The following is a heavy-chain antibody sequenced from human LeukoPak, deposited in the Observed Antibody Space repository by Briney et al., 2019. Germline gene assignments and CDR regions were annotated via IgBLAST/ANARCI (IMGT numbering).Heavy chain of an antibody. V-gene: IGHV3-21*01. CDR2: ISSSSSYI. CDR3: ARPPSSWQQNWFDP. D-gene: IGHD6-13*01. CDR1: GFTFSSSS. J-gene: IGHJ5*02. Sequence: GGSLRLSCAASGFTFSSSSMNWVRQAPGKGLEWVSSISSSSSYIYYADSVKGRFTISRDNAKNSLYLQMNSLRAEDTAVYYCARPPSSWQQNWFDPWGQGTLVTVTS.